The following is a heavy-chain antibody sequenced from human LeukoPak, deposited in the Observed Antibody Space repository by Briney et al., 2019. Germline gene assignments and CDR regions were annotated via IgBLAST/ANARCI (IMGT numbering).Heavy chain of an antibody. CDR3: ARAGVGVSYRDFDY. D-gene: IGHD1-26*01. Sequence: SETLSLTCAVYGGSFSGYYWSWIRQPPGKGLEWIGEINHSGSTNYNPSLKSRVTISVDTSKNQFSLKLSSVTAADTAVYYCARAGVGVSYRDFDYWGQGTLVTVSS. J-gene: IGHJ4*02. V-gene: IGHV4-34*01. CDR2: INHSGST. CDR1: GGSFSGYY.